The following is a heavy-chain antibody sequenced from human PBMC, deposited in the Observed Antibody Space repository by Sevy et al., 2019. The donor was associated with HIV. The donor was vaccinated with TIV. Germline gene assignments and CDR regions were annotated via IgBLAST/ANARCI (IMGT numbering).Heavy chain of an antibody. CDR2: IRSSDPTNGNTI. J-gene: IGHJ2*01. V-gene: IGHV3-11*01. Sequence: GGSLRLSCAASGFTFSDFYMTWIRLTPGRGLEWLSYIRSSDPTNGNTIYYADSVKGRFTISRDNAKKALYLQMNSLRAEDTAVYYCAREGSLRYLDLWGRGTLVTVSS. CDR3: AREGSLRYLDL. D-gene: IGHD3-10*01. CDR1: GFTFSDFY.